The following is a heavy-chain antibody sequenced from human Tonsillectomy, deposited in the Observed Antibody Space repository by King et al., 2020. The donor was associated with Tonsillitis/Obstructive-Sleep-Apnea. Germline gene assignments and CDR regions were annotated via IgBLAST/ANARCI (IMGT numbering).Heavy chain of an antibody. CDR1: GYTFTSYD. J-gene: IGHJ1*01. V-gene: IGHV1-18*01. CDR3: AREYYDRSRYYHRYFQL. D-gene: IGHD3-22*01. CDR2: IRPNNGDT. Sequence: VQLVQSGAEVKKPGASVKVSCKASGYTFTSYDITWVRQAPGQGLEWMGWIRPNNGDTSYAQKLQGRVTMTSDTSTTTAYMELRSLRSDDTAVYYCAREYYDRSRYYHRYFQLWGQGTLVSVPS.